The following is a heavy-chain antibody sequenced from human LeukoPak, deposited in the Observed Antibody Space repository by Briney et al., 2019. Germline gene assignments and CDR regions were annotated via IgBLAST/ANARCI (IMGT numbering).Heavy chain of an antibody. D-gene: IGHD7-27*01. Sequence: GASVKVSCTASGGTFSSYAISWVRQAPGQGLEWMGGIIPIFGTANYAQKFQGRVTITADESTSTAYMELSSLRSEDTAVYYCASPSGDHVHYFDYWGQGTLVTVSS. V-gene: IGHV1-69*13. J-gene: IGHJ4*02. CDR3: ASPSGDHVHYFDY. CDR1: GGTFSSYA. CDR2: IIPIFGTA.